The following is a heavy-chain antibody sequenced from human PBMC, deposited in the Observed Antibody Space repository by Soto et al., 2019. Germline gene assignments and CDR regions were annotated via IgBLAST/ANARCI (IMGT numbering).Heavy chain of an antibody. D-gene: IGHD6-19*01. CDR3: AKSSGWSTYLDY. V-gene: IGHV1-69*06. CDR1: GGTFSSYA. CDR2: IIPIFGTA. J-gene: IGHJ4*02. Sequence: SVKVSCKASGGTFSSYAISWVRQAPGQGLEWMGGIIPIFGTANYAQKFQGRVTITADKSTSTAYMELSSLRSEDTAVYYCAKSSGWSTYLDYWGQGTLVTVSS.